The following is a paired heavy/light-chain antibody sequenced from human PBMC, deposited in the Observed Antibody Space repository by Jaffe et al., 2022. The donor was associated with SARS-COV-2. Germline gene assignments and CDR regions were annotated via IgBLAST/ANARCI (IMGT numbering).Heavy chain of an antibody. J-gene: IGHJ6*02. D-gene: IGHD2-8*01. V-gene: IGHV1-18*01. CDR2: ISAYNGNT. CDR1: GYTFTSYG. Sequence: QVQLVQSGAEVKKPGASVKVSCKASGYTFTSYGISWVRQAPGQGLEWMGWISAYNGNTNYAQKLQGRVTMTTDTSTSTAYMELRSLRSDDTAVYYCARDCTNGVCSLLVYYYYGMDVWGQGTTVTVSS. CDR3: ARDCTNGVCSLLVYYYYGMDV.
Light chain of an antibody. CDR3: AAWDDSLSVVV. Sequence: QSVLTQPPSASGTPGQRVTISCSGSSSNIGSNYVYWYQQLPGTAPKLLIYRNNQRPSGVPDRFSGSKSGTSASLAISGLRSEDEADYYCAAWDDSLSVVVFGGGTKLTVL. CDR2: RNN. V-gene: IGLV1-47*01. CDR1: SSNIGSNY. J-gene: IGLJ2*01.